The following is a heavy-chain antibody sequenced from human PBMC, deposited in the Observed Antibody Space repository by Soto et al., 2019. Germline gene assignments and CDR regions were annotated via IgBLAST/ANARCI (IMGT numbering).Heavy chain of an antibody. CDR1: GGSISSGGYY. CDR3: ARATYSSSWGHYYYGMDV. J-gene: IGHJ6*02. Sequence: SETLSLTCTVSGGSISSGGYYWSWIRQHPGKGLEWIGYIYYSGSTYYNPSLNSRVTISVDTSKNQFSLKLSSVTAADTAVYYCARATYSSSWGHYYYGMDVWGQGTTVTVSS. CDR2: IYYSGST. V-gene: IGHV4-31*03. D-gene: IGHD6-6*01.